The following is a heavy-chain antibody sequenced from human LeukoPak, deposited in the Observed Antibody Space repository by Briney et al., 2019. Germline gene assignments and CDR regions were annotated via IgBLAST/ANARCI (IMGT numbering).Heavy chain of an antibody. J-gene: IGHJ4*02. CDR3: AATRVCGGVLLRPNCLYFEN. Sequence: AGGSLRLSCAASGFTFNNYVMSWVRQAPGRGLEWVSGIDYAGGSTNYADSVQGRFTVSRDNSKNTLYLQMNSLRAEDTAIYYCAATRVCGGVLLRPNCLYFENWGQGTLATVSS. CDR2: IDYAGGST. D-gene: IGHD3-10*01. CDR1: GFTFNNYV. V-gene: IGHV3-23*01.